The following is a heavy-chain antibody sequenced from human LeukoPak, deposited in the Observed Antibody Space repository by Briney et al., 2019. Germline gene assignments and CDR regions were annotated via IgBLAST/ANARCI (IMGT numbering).Heavy chain of an antibody. CDR2: ISYDGSNK. J-gene: IGHJ4*02. V-gene: IGHV3-30-3*01. D-gene: IGHD5-18*01. CDR3: ARARIQLWLVDY. Sequence: GGSLRLSCAASGFTFSTYYMYWIRQAPGKGLEWVAVISYDGSNKYYADSVKGRFTISRDNSKNTLYLQMNSLRAEDTAVYYCARARIQLWLVDYWGQGTLVTVSS. CDR1: GFTFSTYY.